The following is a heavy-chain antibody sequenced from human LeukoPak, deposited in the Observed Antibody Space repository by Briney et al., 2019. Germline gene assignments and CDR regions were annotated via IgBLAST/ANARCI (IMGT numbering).Heavy chain of an antibody. CDR3: ARDGALVQAYFGY. J-gene: IGHJ4*02. CDR2: ISAYNGNT. D-gene: IGHD2-2*01. V-gene: IGHV1-18*01. Sequence: GAVKVSCKASVYTFTIYGISCGEQGPGQVLEWMGWISAYNGNTNYAQKLQGRVTMTTDTSTSTAYMELRSLRSDDTAVYYCARDGALVQAYFGYRGQGNLVTVSS. CDR1: VYTFTIYG.